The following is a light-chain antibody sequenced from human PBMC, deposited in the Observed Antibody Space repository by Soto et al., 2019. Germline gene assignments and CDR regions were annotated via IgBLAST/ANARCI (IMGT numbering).Light chain of an antibody. Sequence: EIVLTQSPGTLSLSPGERATFSCRASQTVSSNYLAWCQQRPGQAPRLLTYGASTRAAGIPDRFSGSGSGTDFTLTITRLEPEDSAVYFCQQYTGPPTTFGQGTRLEIK. CDR3: QQYTGPPTT. CDR2: GAS. CDR1: QTVSSNY. J-gene: IGKJ5*01. V-gene: IGKV3-20*01.